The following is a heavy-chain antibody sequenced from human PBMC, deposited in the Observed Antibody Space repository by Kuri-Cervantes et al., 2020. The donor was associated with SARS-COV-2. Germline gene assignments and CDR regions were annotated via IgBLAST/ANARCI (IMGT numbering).Heavy chain of an antibody. CDR2: INPNSGGT. CDR3: ARDLPGYYYYYMDV. J-gene: IGHJ6*03. V-gene: IGHV1-2*02. D-gene: IGHD2-2*01. CDR1: GYTFTGYY. Sequence: ASVKVSCKASGYTFTGYYMHWVRQAPGQGLEWMGWINPNSGGTNYAQKFQGRVTTTRDTSISTAYMELSRLRSDDTAVYYCARDLPGYYYYYMDVWGKGTTVTVS.